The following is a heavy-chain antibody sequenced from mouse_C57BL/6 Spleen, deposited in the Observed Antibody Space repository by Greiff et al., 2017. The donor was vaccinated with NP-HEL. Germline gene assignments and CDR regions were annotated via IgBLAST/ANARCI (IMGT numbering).Heavy chain of an antibody. J-gene: IGHJ4*01. CDR2: INPYNGDT. CDR1: GYSFTGYF. V-gene: IGHV1-20*01. CDR3: ARWGLRNAMDY. D-gene: IGHD2-4*01. Sequence: VQLQQSGPELVKPGDSVKISCKASGYSFTGYFMNWVMQSHGKSLEWIGRINPYNGDTFYNQKFKGKATLTVDKSSSTAHMELRSLTSEDSAVYYCARWGLRNAMDYWGQGTSVTVSS.